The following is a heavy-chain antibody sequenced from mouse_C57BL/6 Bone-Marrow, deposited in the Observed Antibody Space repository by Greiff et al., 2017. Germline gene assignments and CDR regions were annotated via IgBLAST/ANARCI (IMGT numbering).Heavy chain of an antibody. Sequence: VQLQQSGPELVKPGASVKISCKASGYAFSSSWMNWVKQMPGKGLVWIGRIYPGDGDTNYNVKFKGKATLTADKSSSTACMQLSSLTSEDSAVYFCAVLITTVVATRDYAMDYWGKGTSVTVSS. D-gene: IGHD1-1*01. V-gene: IGHV1-82*01. J-gene: IGHJ4*01. CDR2: IYPGDGDT. CDR3: AVLITTVVATRDYAMDY. CDR1: GYAFSSSW.